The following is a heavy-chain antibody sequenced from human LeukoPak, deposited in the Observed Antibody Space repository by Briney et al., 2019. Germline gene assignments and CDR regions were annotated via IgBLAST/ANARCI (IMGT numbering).Heavy chain of an antibody. V-gene: IGHV3-66*02. CDR3: AKDTKVYYGSGSSAPDY. CDR2: TYGDGGT. Sequence: GGSLRLSCAASGFSVSNKYITWFRQAPGKGLEWVSATYGDGGTNYADSAKGRFTVSRDGSKNTLYLQMNSLRAEDTAVYYCAKDTKVYYGSGSSAPDYWGQGTLVTVSS. CDR1: GFSVSNKY. D-gene: IGHD3-10*01. J-gene: IGHJ4*02.